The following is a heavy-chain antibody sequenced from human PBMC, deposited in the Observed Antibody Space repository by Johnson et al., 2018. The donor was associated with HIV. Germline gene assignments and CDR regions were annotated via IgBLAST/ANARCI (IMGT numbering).Heavy chain of an antibody. CDR1: GFDFSNYA. Sequence: MLLVESGGGLVQPGGSLRLSCASSGFDFSNYAMSWVRQAPGKGLEWVSAISGSGGTKSYADSVKGRFTISRDNSKNTLYVQMNSLRPEDTAVYYCAKDRIWGDRWGLSAFDVWGQGTMVTLSS. V-gene: IGHV3-23*04. D-gene: IGHD3-16*01. J-gene: IGHJ3*01. CDR2: ISGSGGTK. CDR3: AKDRIWGDRWGLSAFDV.